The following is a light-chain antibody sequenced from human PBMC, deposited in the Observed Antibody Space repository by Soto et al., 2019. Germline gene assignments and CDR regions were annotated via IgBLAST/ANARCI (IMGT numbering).Light chain of an antibody. J-gene: IGKJ2*01. CDR2: GAS. CDR1: QSVSSSY. Sequence: ENVLTQSPGTLSLSPGERATLSCRASQSVSSSYLTWYQHKPGQAPRLLIYGASSRATDIPDRFSGSESGTDFALTISRLEPEDFAVYYCQQYDSSPVTFGQGTKLEIK. CDR3: QQYDSSPVT. V-gene: IGKV3-20*01.